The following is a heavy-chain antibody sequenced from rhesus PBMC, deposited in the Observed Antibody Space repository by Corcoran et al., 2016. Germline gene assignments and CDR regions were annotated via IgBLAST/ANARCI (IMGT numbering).Heavy chain of an antibody. CDR1: GGSISDSYR. D-gene: IGHD3-3*01. CDR3: ARDPYNIWTGYSVGLDS. J-gene: IGHJ6*01. CDR2: IYGSSTST. Sequence: QVQLQESGPGVVKPSETLSLTCAVSGGSISDSYRWRWIRQPPGKGLEWIGYIYGSSTSTNYNPSLKSRVTISKDTSKNQFSLKLSSVTAADTAVYYCARDPYNIWTGYSVGLDSWGQGVVVTVSS. V-gene: IGHV4S10*01.